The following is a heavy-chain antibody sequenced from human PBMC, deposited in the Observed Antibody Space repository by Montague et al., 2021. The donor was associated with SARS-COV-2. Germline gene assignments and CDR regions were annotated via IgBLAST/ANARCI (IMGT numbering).Heavy chain of an antibody. V-gene: IGHV4-59*13. CDR3: ARIAMAATFDS. Sequence: SETRSLTCTVSGGSISPYYWNWIRQPPGKGLEWIGYIYYTGGTKYNPSLKSQVSMSVDTSKNQFSLRLTSVGAADTPVYYCARIAMAATFDSWGQGALVTVSS. D-gene: IGHD6-19*01. CDR1: GGSISPYY. J-gene: IGHJ4*02. CDR2: IYYTGGT.